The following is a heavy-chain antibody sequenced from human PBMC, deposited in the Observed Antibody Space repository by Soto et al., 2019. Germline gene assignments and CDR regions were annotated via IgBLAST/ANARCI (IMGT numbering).Heavy chain of an antibody. Sequence: PGGSLRLSCAASGFTFSSYAMSWVRQAPGKGLEWVSAISGSGGSTYYADSVKGRFTISRDNSKNTLYLQMNSLRAEDTAVYYCAKAYYDILTGYYLAAFDIWGQGTMVTVS. D-gene: IGHD3-9*01. CDR2: ISGSGGST. V-gene: IGHV3-23*01. J-gene: IGHJ3*02. CDR3: AKAYYDILTGYYLAAFDI. CDR1: GFTFSSYA.